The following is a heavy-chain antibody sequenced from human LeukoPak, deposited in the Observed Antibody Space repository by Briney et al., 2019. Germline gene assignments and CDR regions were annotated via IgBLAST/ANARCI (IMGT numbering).Heavy chain of an antibody. CDR1: GFTFSSYS. CDR3: ARAPFGRGNLYDAFDI. V-gene: IGHV3-21*01. Sequence: KAGGSLRLSCAASGFTFSSYSMNWVRQAPGKGLEWVSSISSSSSYIYYADSVKGRSTISRDNAKNSLYLQMNSLRAEDTAVYYCARAPFGRGNLYDAFDIWGQGTMVTVSS. CDR2: ISSSSSYI. J-gene: IGHJ3*02. D-gene: IGHD3-16*01.